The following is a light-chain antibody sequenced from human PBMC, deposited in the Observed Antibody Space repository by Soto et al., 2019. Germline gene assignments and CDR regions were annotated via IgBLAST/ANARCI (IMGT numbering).Light chain of an antibody. J-gene: IGLJ2*01. CDR1: SSDVGAYNF. Sequence: QSALTQPASVSGSPGQSVTISCTGTSSDVGAYNFVSWYQQHPGKAPKLMIYEVSDRPSGVSNRFSGSKSGNTASLTISGLQAEDEADYYCSSYTSNKVLFGGGTKLTVL. CDR3: SSYTSNKVL. V-gene: IGLV2-14*01. CDR2: EVS.